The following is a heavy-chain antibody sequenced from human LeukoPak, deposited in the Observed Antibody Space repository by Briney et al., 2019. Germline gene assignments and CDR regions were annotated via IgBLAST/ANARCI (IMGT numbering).Heavy chain of an antibody. Sequence: GGSLRVSCAASGFTFSSYSMNWVRQAPGNGLEWVSSISSSSSYIYYADSVKGRFTISRDNAKNSLYLQMNSLRAEDTAVYYCARDRDYVWGSYRPFDYWGQGTLVTVSS. J-gene: IGHJ4*02. V-gene: IGHV3-21*01. D-gene: IGHD3-16*02. CDR1: GFTFSSYS. CDR2: ISSSSSYI. CDR3: ARDRDYVWGSYRPFDY.